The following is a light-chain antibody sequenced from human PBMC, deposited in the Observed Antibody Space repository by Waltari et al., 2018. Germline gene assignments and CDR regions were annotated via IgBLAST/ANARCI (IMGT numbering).Light chain of an antibody. Sequence: SPGQSVTISCTGTSSDVGGYNYVSWYQQHPGKAPKLMIYEVSRRPSGVPDRFSGSKSGNTASLTVSGLQAEDEADYYCSSYAGSNNLLFGGGTKLTVL. CDR2: EVS. CDR1: SSDVGGYNY. CDR3: SSYAGSNNLL. V-gene: IGLV2-8*01. J-gene: IGLJ2*01.